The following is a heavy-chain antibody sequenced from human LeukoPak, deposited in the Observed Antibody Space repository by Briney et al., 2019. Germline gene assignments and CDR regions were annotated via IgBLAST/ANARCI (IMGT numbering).Heavy chain of an antibody. D-gene: IGHD2-2*01. Sequence: SVKVSCKASGGTFSSYAISWVRQAPGQGLEWMGGIIPIFGTANYAQKFQGRVTITADESTSTAYMELSSLRSEDTAVHYCARVYRCSSTSCSHWFDPWGQGTLVTVSS. CDR3: ARVYRCSSTSCSHWFDP. CDR1: GGTFSSYA. V-gene: IGHV1-69*01. CDR2: IIPIFGTA. J-gene: IGHJ5*02.